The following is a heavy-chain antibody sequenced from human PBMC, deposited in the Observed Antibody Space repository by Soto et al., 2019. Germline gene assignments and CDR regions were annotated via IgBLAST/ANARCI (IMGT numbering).Heavy chain of an antibody. V-gene: IGHV3-30*18. CDR1: GFTFSSYG. D-gene: IGHD6-19*01. CDR3: AKDRRVVAVAAPFDY. CDR2: ISYDGSNK. Sequence: QVQLVESGGGVVKPGRSLRLACAASGFTFSSYGMHWVRQPPGKGLEWVAVISYDGSNKYYADSVKGRFTISRDNSKNTLYLQMNSLRAEDTAVYYCAKDRRVVAVAAPFDYWGQGTLVTVSS. J-gene: IGHJ4*02.